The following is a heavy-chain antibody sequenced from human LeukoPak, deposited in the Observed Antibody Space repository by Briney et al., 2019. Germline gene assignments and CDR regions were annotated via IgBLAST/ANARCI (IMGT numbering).Heavy chain of an antibody. Sequence: PSETLSLTCSVSGGSMTSYYWRWIRQPPGKGLEWIGHVSDGGRTNYSPSLRSRVSISVDTSKNQFSLKLNSVTAADTAVYFCARASTTFDDWGQGTLVTVSS. CDR1: GGSMTSYY. CDR3: ARASTTFDD. J-gene: IGHJ4*02. CDR2: VSDGGRT. D-gene: IGHD1-14*01. V-gene: IGHV4-59*01.